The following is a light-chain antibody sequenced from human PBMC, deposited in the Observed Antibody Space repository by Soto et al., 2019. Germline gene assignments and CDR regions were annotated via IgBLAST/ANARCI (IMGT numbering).Light chain of an antibody. J-gene: IGKJ1*01. V-gene: IGKV4-1*01. CDR1: QTVLHGSSNKNF. CDR3: QQYYSTPWT. CDR2: WAS. Sequence: DIVMTQSPDSQAVSLGERATINCKSSQTVLHGSSNKNFLAWFQQKPGQPPKLLIFWASTRESGVPDRFSGSGSGADFTLTISSLQAEDVAVYYCQQYYSTPWTFGQGTKVDIK.